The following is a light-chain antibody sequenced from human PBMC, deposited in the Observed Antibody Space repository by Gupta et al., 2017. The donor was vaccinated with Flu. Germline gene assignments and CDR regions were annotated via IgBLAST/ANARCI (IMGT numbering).Light chain of an antibody. CDR3: LQDYNYPRT. Sequence: GDRVTITCRASHGIRNDLGWYQQKPGKAPKLLIYAASSLQSGVPSRFSGSGSGTDFTLTISSLQPEDFATYYCLQDYNYPRTFGQGTKVEIK. CDR2: AAS. CDR1: HGIRND. V-gene: IGKV1-6*01. J-gene: IGKJ1*01.